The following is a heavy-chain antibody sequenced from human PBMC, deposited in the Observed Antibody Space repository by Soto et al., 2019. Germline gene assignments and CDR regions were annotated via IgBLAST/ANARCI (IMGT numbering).Heavy chain of an antibody. J-gene: IGHJ5*01. CDR2: IYYIGTT. D-gene: IGHD3-10*01. Sequence: PSETLSLTCTVSGGSVKSPSHYWSWIRQPPGKGLEWIGNIYYIGTTEYNPSLDNRVTILLDTTENYFSLKLSSVTVADTAVYYCARNASGRGRFDSWGQGTLVTVPS. CDR1: GGSVKSPSHY. CDR3: ARNASGRGRFDS. V-gene: IGHV4-61*03.